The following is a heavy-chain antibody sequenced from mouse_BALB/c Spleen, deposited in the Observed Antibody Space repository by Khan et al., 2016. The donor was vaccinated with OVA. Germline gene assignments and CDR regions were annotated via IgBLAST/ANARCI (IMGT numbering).Heavy chain of an antibody. D-gene: IGHD1-1*01. CDR2: INPSTDYT. CDR1: GYTFPNYW. CDR3: TRLGYTYGSTFVY. J-gene: IGHJ2*01. Sequence: QVQLQQSGAELAKPGASVKMSCKASGYTFPNYWMHWVKQGPGQGLEWIGYINPSTDYTEYNQRFKDKAPLTADKSSSTAYMQLSSLTSEDSAVYYCTRLGYTYGSTFVYWGQGTTLTVSS. V-gene: IGHV1-7*01.